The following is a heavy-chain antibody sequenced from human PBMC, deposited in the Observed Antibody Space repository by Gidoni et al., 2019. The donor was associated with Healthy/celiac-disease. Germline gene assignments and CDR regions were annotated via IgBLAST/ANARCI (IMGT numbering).Heavy chain of an antibody. CDR2: ITSGGST. V-gene: IGHV3-53*01. CDR3: ARALPEEPLDY. Sequence: EVQLVESGGGWIQPGGSLTLSCAASGFTVSSNYRTWFRQAPGKGLEWVAVITSGGSTYDEDSVKGRFTTSRDNSKNTLYLQMNSLRAEDTAMYYCARALPEEPLDYWGQGTLVTVSS. CDR1: GFTVSSNY. J-gene: IGHJ4*02.